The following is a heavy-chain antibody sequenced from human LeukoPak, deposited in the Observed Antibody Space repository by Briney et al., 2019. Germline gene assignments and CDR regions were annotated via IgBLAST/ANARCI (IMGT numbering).Heavy chain of an antibody. CDR1: GFIFSSYS. Sequence: GSLRLSCAASGFIFSSYSMNWIRQPPGKGLEWIGYMYYSGSTNYNPSLKSRVTMSVDTSKNHFSLKMSSVTAADTAVYYCARDIGGRYSWYYFDYWGRGTLVTVSS. CDR2: MYYSGST. D-gene: IGHD2-8*01. V-gene: IGHV4-59*01. J-gene: IGHJ4*02. CDR3: ARDIGGRYSWYYFDY.